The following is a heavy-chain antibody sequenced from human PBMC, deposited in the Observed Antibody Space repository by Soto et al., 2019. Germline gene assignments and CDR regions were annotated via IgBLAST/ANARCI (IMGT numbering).Heavy chain of an antibody. D-gene: IGHD5-12*01. CDR3: ARGSSAFDW. Sequence: SETLSLTWAVSGGSINSYYWSWIRQPPGKGLEWIASIDYSGNTNCDPSLKSRVAISVDTSKNQFSLKLSSVTAADTAVYFCARGSSAFDWWGQGTLVTVSS. V-gene: IGHV4-59*01. J-gene: IGHJ4*02. CDR1: GGSINSYY. CDR2: IDYSGNT.